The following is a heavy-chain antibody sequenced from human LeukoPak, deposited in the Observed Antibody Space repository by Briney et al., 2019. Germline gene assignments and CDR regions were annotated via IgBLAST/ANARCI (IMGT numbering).Heavy chain of an antibody. CDR1: GYTFTGYY. V-gene: IGHV1-2*02. J-gene: IGHJ6*03. CDR2: INPNSGGT. CDR3: ARDYPLVGARPDYYYYYYMDV. D-gene: IGHD1-26*01. Sequence: ASVKVSCKASGYTFTGYYMHWVRQAPGQGLEWMGWINPNSGGTNYAQKFQGRVTMTRDTSISTAYMELSRLRSDDTAVYYCARDYPLVGARPDYYYYYYMDVWGKGTTVTISS.